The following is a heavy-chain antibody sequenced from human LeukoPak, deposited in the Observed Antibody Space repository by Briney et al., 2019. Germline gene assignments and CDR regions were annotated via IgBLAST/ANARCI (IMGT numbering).Heavy chain of an antibody. D-gene: IGHD3-3*01. CDR1: GFTFSNYW. CDR2: IKQDGGEK. V-gene: IGHV3-7*01. Sequence: GGSLRLSCAASGFTFSNYWMNWVRQAPGKGLEWVANIKQDGGEKNYVDTVKGRFTISRDNAKNSLYLQMNSLRAEDTAVYYCVRESRRDIWNGYNFDYWGQGTLVTVSS. CDR3: VRESRRDIWNGYNFDY. J-gene: IGHJ4*02.